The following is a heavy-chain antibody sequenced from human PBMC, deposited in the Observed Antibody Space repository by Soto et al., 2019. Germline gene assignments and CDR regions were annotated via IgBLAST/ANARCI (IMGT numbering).Heavy chain of an antibody. D-gene: IGHD3-3*01. J-gene: IGHJ6*02. CDR1: GYTLTELS. CDR3: ARDFITIFGVVIPPHYGMDV. Sequence: GASVKVSCKVSGYTLTELSMHWVRQAPGKGLEWMRRFDTKDGETIYAHKFQGRVTMTRDTSTSTVYMELSSLRSEDTAVYYCARDFITIFGVVIPPHYGMDVWGQGTTVTVSS. CDR2: FDTKDGET. V-gene: IGHV1-24*01.